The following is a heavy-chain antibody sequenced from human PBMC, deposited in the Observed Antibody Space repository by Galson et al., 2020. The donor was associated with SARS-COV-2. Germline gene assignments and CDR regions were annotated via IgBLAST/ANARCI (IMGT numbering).Heavy chain of an antibody. Sequence: SETLSLTCGISGGTISSGSCWSWVRQPPGKGLEWTGEISHSGYTNYNPSLESRVTISVDKSNNQFSLELTSVTAADTAVYYCARPYYFYMDVWGKGTTVTVSS. CDR2: ISHSGYT. J-gene: IGHJ6*03. CDR3: ARPYYFYMDV. V-gene: IGHV4-4*02. CDR1: GGTISSGSC.